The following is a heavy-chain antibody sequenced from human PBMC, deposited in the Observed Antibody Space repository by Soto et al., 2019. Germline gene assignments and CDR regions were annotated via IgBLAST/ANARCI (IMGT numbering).Heavy chain of an antibody. Sequence: GGSLRLSCTSSGFTFSSCSMNWVRQAPGKGLEWVSFISGSGDTKYYADSVKGRFTISRDNAKNSLYLQMSSLRDEDTAVYYCAKYCSSDVCFDYWGQGTLVTVSS. V-gene: IGHV3-48*02. J-gene: IGHJ4*02. D-gene: IGHD2-8*01. CDR3: AKYCSSDVCFDY. CDR2: ISGSGDTK. CDR1: GFTFSSCS.